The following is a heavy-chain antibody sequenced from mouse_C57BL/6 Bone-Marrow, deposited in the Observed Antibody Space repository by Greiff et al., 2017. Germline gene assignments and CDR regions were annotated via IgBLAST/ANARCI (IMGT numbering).Heavy chain of an antibody. CDR1: GYTFTSYW. J-gene: IGHJ1*03. D-gene: IGHD2-5*01. Sequence: VQLQQPGAELVKPGASVKMSCKASGYTFTSYWITWVKQRPGQGLEWIGAIYPGSGSTNYNEKFKSKATLTVDTSSSTAYMQLSSLTSEDSAVYYCARPYYSNYWYFDVWGRGTTVTVSS. CDR3: ARPYYSNYWYFDV. V-gene: IGHV1-55*01. CDR2: IYPGSGST.